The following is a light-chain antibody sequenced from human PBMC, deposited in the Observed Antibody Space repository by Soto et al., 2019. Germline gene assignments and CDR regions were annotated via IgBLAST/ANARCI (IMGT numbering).Light chain of an antibody. CDR1: QSSRGKY. J-gene: IGKJ1*01. CDR3: HQSGSSPRT. V-gene: IGKV3D-20*01. CDR2: DAS. Sequence: EIVLTQSPATLSVSPGERVTLSSGASQSSRGKYVAWYQQKPGLAPRLLIFDASTRATGIPDKVSGSGSGTVFTLNISRLEPEDSAVYFCHQSGSSPRTSGQGTKL.